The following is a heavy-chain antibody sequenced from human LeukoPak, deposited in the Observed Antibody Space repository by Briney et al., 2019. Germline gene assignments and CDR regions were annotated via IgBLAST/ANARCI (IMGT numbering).Heavy chain of an antibody. CDR2: VHYSGTT. CDR1: GYSLTNGYY. J-gene: IGHJ4*02. D-gene: IGHD1-26*01. CDR3: ARMGRREPVDY. Sequence: LSETLSLTCTVSGYSLTNGYYWGWVRQPPGKGLEWIGCVHYSGTTYYKPSLKRRITIEDTSKNQFSLKLSSVTAADTAMYYCARMGRREPVDYWGQGILVTVSS. V-gene: IGHV4-38-2*02.